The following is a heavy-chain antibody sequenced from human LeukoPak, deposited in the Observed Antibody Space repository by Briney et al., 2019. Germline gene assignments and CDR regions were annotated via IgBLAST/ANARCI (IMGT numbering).Heavy chain of an antibody. Sequence: GGPLRLSCAASGFIFSDSWMSWVRHAPGKGLECVANIRPEGTDKYYVDSVKGRFTISRDNAKSSLYLQMNSLRPEDTAVYFCARGLRFNDYWGQGTLVTVSS. V-gene: IGHV3-7*01. CDR3: ARGLRFNDY. D-gene: IGHD3-10*01. CDR2: IRPEGTDK. J-gene: IGHJ4*02. CDR1: GFIFSDSW.